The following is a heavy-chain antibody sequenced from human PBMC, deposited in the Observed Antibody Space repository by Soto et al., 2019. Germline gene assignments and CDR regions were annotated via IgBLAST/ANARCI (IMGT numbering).Heavy chain of an antibody. J-gene: IGHJ4*01. CDR2: ISYHGKNK. CDR3: TKDPHFAY. Sequence: PGGSLRLSCAASRFIFSSYGMHWVRQAPSKGLERLAAISYHGKNKYYADSVKGRFTISRDNSKNTLFIQMDSLRPEDTGVYYWTKDPHFAYWGQGTLVTVSS. CDR1: RFIFSSYG. V-gene: IGHV3-30*18.